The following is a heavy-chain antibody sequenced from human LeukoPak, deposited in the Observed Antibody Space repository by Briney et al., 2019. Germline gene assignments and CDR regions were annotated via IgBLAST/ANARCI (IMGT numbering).Heavy chain of an antibody. Sequence: GGSLRLSCAASGFTFSSYAMSWVRQAPGKGLEWVSVISDSGGTTYYADSVKGRFTISRDNSKNTLYLQMNSLRAEDTAVYYCARERYYYDSSPVGGGGFYFDYWGQGTLVTVSS. D-gene: IGHD3-22*01. V-gene: IGHV3-23*01. CDR3: ARERYYYDSSPVGGGGFYFDY. CDR2: ISDSGGTT. CDR1: GFTFSSYA. J-gene: IGHJ4*02.